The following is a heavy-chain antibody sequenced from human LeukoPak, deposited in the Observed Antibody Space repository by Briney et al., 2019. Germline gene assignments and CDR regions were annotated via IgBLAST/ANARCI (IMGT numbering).Heavy chain of an antibody. V-gene: IGHV1-8*01. CDR2: MNPNSGNT. CDR3: ARGGVTTNFGYYYYMDV. CDR1: GYTFTSYD. Sequence: GASVKVSCKASGYTFTSYDINWVRQATGQGLEWMGWMNPNSGNTGYAQKFQGRVPMTRNTSISTAYMELSSLRSEDTAVYYCARGGVTTNFGYYYYMDVWGKGTTVTVSS. J-gene: IGHJ6*03. D-gene: IGHD4-17*01.